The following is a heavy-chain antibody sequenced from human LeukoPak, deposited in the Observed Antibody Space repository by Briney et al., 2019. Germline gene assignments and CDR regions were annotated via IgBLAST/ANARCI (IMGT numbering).Heavy chain of an antibody. CDR3: ARTTEGGYTYGYFYYYYMDV. J-gene: IGHJ6*03. Sequence: SETLSLTCALYGGSFSGYYWSWIRQPPGKGLEWIGYIYYSGSTNYNPSLKSRVTISVDTSKNQFSLKLTSVTAADTAVYYCARTTEGGYTYGYFYYYYMDVWGKGTTVTISS. CDR1: GGSFSGYY. D-gene: IGHD5-18*01. CDR2: IYYSGST. V-gene: IGHV4-59*01.